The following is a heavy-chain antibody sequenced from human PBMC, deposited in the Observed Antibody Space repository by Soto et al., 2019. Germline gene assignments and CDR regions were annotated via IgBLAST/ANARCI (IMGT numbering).Heavy chain of an antibody. CDR1: GGSISSSSYY. CDR2: IYYSGST. CDR3: ARHDEWLVLEHWYFDL. J-gene: IGHJ2*01. V-gene: IGHV4-39*01. D-gene: IGHD6-19*01. Sequence: QLQLQESGPGLVKPSETLSLTCTVSGGSISSSSYYWGWIRQPPGKGLEWIGSIYYSGSTYYNPSLKSRVTISVDTSKNQFSLKLSSVTAADTAVYYCARHDEWLVLEHWYFDLWGRGTLVTVSS.